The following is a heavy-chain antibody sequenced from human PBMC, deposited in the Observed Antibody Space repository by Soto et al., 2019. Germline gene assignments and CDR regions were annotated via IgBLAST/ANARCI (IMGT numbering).Heavy chain of an antibody. Sequence: EVQLVESGGGLVRPGGSLRLSCAASGFSFSIYNMSWVRQAPGKGLEWVSFISSSSNYIYYADSVKGRFTISRDNAKNSLFLQMNNLRAEDTAVYFCARDERSVAVAPFFDYGGQGTQVTVSS. D-gene: IGHD6-19*01. CDR2: ISSSSNYI. CDR3: ARDERSVAVAPFFDY. CDR1: GFSFSIYN. V-gene: IGHV3-21*01. J-gene: IGHJ4*02.